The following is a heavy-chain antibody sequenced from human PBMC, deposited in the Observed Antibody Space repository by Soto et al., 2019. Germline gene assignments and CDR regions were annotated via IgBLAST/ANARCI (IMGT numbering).Heavy chain of an antibody. CDR2: IKPDESEK. V-gene: IGHV3-7*01. CDR3: VRGGSNYAS. CDR1: GFTFSDSW. D-gene: IGHD4-4*01. Sequence: GSLLLSCPASGFTFSDSWMTWVRQAPGKGLEWVARIKPDESEKKYADSVKGRFSISRDNAKNSMYLQMDSLRGEDKAVYYCVRGGSNYASWGQGTLVTVYS. J-gene: IGHJ5*02.